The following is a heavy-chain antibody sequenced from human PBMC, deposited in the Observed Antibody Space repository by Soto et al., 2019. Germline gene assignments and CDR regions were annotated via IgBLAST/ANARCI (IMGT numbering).Heavy chain of an antibody. J-gene: IGHJ4*02. CDR3: PHDNVPQQGFDS. CDR2: ISWDDDK. D-gene: IGHD1-1*01. Sequence: SWIRQPPGKALEWLALISWDDDKRYSPSLQSRLTITEDTSKSQVVLTIANVDHVDTATYYCPHDNVPQQGFDSCGQGTLVTVSS. V-gene: IGHV2-5*08.